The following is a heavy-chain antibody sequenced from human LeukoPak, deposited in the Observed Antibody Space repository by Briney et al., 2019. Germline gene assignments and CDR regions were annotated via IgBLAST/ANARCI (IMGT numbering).Heavy chain of an antibody. J-gene: IGHJ4*02. D-gene: IGHD3-22*01. V-gene: IGHV1-2*02. CDR2: VNPNNGAT. CDR3: ARSDYYDSSGYYPGRD. Sequence: ASVKVSCKASGYTFAGNFMHWVRQAPGQGLEWMGWVNPNNGATNYAQKFQGRVTMSRDTSISTAYMELSRLRSDDTAVYYCARSDYYDSSGYYPGRDWGQGTLVTVSS. CDR1: GYTFAGNF.